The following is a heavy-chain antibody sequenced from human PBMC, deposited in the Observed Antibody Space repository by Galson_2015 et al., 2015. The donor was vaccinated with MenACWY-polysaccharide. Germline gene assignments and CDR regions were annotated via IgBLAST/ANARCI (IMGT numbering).Heavy chain of an antibody. Sequence: SLRLSCAASGFTFSNSGMHWVRQAPGKGLEWMAVIWYDERDEYYADSVKGRFTISRDNSKNALYLQMNSLRAEDTAVYYCARADRNDRGHSLDISGQGTMVTVSS. V-gene: IGHV3-33*01. D-gene: IGHD1-1*01. CDR2: IWYDERDE. CDR3: ARADRNDRGHSLDI. J-gene: IGHJ3*02. CDR1: GFTFSNSG.